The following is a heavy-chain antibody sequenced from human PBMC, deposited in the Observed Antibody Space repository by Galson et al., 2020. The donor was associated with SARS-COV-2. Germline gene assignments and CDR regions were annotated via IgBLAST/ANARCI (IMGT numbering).Heavy chain of an antibody. D-gene: IGHD1-20*01. CDR1: GGSISSTYNN. Sequence: SETLSLTCTVSGGSISSTYNNWGWIRQPPGKGLEWIGSISNSGTTYYNPSLKSRVTISFDTSKNQFSLKLNSVTATDTAVYYCARRITGWGFDYWGQGSLVTVSS. J-gene: IGHJ4*02. CDR3: ARRITGWGFDY. CDR2: ISNSGTT. V-gene: IGHV4-39*01.